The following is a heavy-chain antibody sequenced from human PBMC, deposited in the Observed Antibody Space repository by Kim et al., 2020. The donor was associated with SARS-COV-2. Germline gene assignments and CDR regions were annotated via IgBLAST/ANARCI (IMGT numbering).Heavy chain of an antibody. D-gene: IGHD3-10*01. CDR3: ARSPGFGELYFDY. CDR1: GFTFSSYS. J-gene: IGHJ4*02. V-gene: IGHV3-21*01. Sequence: GGSLRLSCAASGFTFSSYSMNWVRQAPGKGLEWVASISSSSSYIYYADSVKGRFTISRDNAKNSLYLQMNSLRAEDTAVYYCARSPGFGELYFDYWGQGTLVTVSS. CDR2: ISSSSSYI.